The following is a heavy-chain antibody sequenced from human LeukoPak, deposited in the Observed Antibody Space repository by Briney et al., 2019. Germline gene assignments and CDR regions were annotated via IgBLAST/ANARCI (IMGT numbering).Heavy chain of an antibody. J-gene: IGHJ4*02. D-gene: IGHD6-13*01. CDR3: ARDIIGQLEERYFDY. CDR1: GYTFTGYY. V-gene: IGHV1-2*02. CDR2: INPNSGGT. Sequence: GASVKVSCKASGYTFTGYYMHWVRQAPGQGLEWMGWINPNSGGTNYAQKFQGRVTMTRDTSISTAYMELSRLRSDDTAVYYCARDIIGQLEERYFDYWGQGTLVTVSS.